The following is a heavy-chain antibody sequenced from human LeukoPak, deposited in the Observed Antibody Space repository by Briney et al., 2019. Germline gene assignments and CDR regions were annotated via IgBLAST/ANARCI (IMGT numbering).Heavy chain of an antibody. J-gene: IGHJ3*02. V-gene: IGHV3-21*01. Sequence: GGSPRLSCAASGFTFSSYSMNWVRHAPGKGLEWVSSISSSSSYIYYADSVKGRFTISRDNAKNSPYLQMNSLRAEDTAVYYCARDWVVGATTDAFDIWGQGTMVTVSS. D-gene: IGHD1-26*01. CDR1: GFTFSSYS. CDR3: ARDWVVGATTDAFDI. CDR2: ISSSSSYI.